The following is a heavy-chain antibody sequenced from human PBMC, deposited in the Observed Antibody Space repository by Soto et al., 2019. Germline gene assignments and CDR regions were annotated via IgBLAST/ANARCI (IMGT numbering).Heavy chain of an antibody. Sequence: QVQLVESGGGVVQPGRSLRLSCAASGFTFSSYGMHWVRQAPGKGLEWVAVISYDGSNKYYADSVKGRFTISRDNSKNTLYLQMNSLRAEDTAVYYCAKGYSRSYYDYYCMDVWGQGTTVTVSS. CDR2: ISYDGSNK. CDR1: GFTFSSYG. D-gene: IGHD6-6*01. V-gene: IGHV3-30*18. CDR3: AKGYSRSYYDYYCMDV. J-gene: IGHJ6*02.